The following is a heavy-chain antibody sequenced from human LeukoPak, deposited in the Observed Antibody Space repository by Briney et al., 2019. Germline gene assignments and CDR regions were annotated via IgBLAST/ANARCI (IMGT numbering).Heavy chain of an antibody. CDR3: ARYHYYSNWFDP. D-gene: IGHD4-11*01. CDR2: IYYSGST. CDR1: GGSISSGDYY. V-gene: IGHV4-30-4*01. Sequence: SETLSLTCTVSGGSISSGDYYWSWIPQPPGKGLEWIRYIYYSGSTYYNPSLKSRVTISVDTSKNQFSLKLSSVTAADTAVYYCARYHYYSNWFDPWGQGTLVTVSS. J-gene: IGHJ5*02.